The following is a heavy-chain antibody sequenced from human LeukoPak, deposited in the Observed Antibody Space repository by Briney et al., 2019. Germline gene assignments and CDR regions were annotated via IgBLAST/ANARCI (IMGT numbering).Heavy chain of an antibody. Sequence: GGSLRLSCAASGFSFSNYDMNWVRQAPGKGLEWVSYITGSGGDTYHADSVKGRFTISRDNSENTLYPQMNSLRAEDTAVYYCAKGSRDSRPYYFDFWGQGTPVTVSS. CDR3: AKGSRDSRPYYFDF. D-gene: IGHD3-3*01. J-gene: IGHJ4*02. V-gene: IGHV3-23*01. CDR1: GFSFSNYD. CDR2: ITGSGGDT.